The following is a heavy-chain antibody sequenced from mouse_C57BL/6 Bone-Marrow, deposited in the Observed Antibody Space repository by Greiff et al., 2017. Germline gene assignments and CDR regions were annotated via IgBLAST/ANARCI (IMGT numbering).Heavy chain of an antibody. V-gene: IGHV5-4*01. CDR1: GFTFSSYA. D-gene: IGHD2-3*01. CDR2: ISDGGSYT. Sequence: EVKLVESGGGLVKPGGSLKLSCAASGFTFSSYAMSWVRQTPEKRLEWVATISDGGSYTYYPDNVKGRFTISRDNAKNNLYLQMSHLKSEDTAMYYCARDLALYDAWFSYGGQGTLVTVSA. CDR3: ARDLALYDAWFSY. J-gene: IGHJ3*01.